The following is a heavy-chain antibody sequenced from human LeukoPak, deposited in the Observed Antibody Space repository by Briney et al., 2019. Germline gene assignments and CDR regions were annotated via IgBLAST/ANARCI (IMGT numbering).Heavy chain of an antibody. D-gene: IGHD2-2*01. Sequence: SETLSLTCAVYGGSFRDYYWNWIRQPPGKGLEWIGEINHSGTTNYNPSLKSRVTISVDTSKNQFSLRLSAVTAADTAVYHCARGLRLPSRSAPAVPHVWAKGTTVTVSA. CDR3: ARGLRLPSRSAPAVPHV. CDR1: GGSFRDYY. V-gene: IGHV4-34*01. J-gene: IGHJ6*04. CDR2: INHSGTT.